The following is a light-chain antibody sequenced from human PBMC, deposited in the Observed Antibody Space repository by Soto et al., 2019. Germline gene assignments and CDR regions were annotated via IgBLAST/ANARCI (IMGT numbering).Light chain of an antibody. J-gene: IGKJ1*01. Sequence: AIQMTQSPLFLSASIGDRVTITCQASQDITNYLNWYQQKPGKAPKLLIYDASSLESGVPGRFSGSGSGTEFTLTISSLQPDDFATYSCQQYNTYSWTFGQGTKVDIK. CDR2: DAS. CDR3: QQYNTYSWT. V-gene: IGKV1-13*02. CDR1: QDITNY.